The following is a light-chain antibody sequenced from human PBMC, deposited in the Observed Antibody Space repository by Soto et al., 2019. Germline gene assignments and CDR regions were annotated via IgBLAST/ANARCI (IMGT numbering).Light chain of an antibody. Sequence: QSVLTQPASVSGSPGQSITISCTGTSSDVGAYDFVSWYQQHPDKAPKLMIYEVRNRPSGVSNRFSGSKSVNTATLTISGLQAEDEADYYCSSYTTSSTRVFGTGTQLTVL. J-gene: IGLJ1*01. V-gene: IGLV2-14*03. CDR1: SSDVGAYDF. CDR3: SSYTTSSTRV. CDR2: EVR.